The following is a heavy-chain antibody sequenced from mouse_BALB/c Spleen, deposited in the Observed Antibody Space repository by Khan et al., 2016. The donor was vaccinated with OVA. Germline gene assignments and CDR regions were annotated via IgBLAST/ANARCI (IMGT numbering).Heavy chain of an antibody. D-gene: IGHD1-1*01. CDR3: ARSVTITTVVATDFYY. CDR1: GYSITSDYA. J-gene: IGHJ2*01. Sequence: EVQLVESGPGLVKPSQSLSLTCTVTGYSITSDYAWNWIRQFPGNKLEWMGYISYSGRTSYNPSLKSRISITRDTSKNQFFLQLNSVTTEDTATYYCARSVTITTVVATDFYYWGQGTTLTVSS. V-gene: IGHV3-2*02. CDR2: ISYSGRT.